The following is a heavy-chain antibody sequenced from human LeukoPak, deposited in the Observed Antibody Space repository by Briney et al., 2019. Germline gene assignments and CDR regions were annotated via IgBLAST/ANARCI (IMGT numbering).Heavy chain of an antibody. V-gene: IGHV1-69*04. J-gene: IGHJ6*02. CDR1: GGTFSSYA. Sequence: GASVKVSCKASGGTFSSYAISWVRQAPGQGLEWMGRIIPILGIANYAQKFQGRVTITADKSTSTAYMELSSLRSEDTAVYYCARRPGAYGMDVWGQGTTVTVSS. CDR3: ARRPGAYGMDV. CDR2: IIPILGIA.